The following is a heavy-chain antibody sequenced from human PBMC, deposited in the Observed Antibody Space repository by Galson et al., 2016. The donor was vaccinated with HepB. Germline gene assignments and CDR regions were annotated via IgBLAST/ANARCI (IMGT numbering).Heavy chain of an antibody. V-gene: IGHV3-30-3*02. CDR3: ASGYYYDSSGYYSDV. CDR1: AFTFNNYA. J-gene: IGHJ4*02. Sequence: SLRLSCAVSAFTFNNYAMHWVRQAPGKGLEWVAFISYDGSNKYYSDSVKGRFAISRDNSRNTLSLQMNSLRAEDTAVYYCASGYYYDSSGYYSDVWGQGTLVTVSS. CDR2: ISYDGSNK. D-gene: IGHD3-22*01.